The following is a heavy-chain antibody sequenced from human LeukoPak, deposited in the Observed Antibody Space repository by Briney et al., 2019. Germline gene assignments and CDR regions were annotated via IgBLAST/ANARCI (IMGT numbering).Heavy chain of an antibody. J-gene: IGHJ4*02. Sequence: KPSETLSLTCAVYGGSFSDSYWSWIRQPPGEGLEWVGEISHSGDTNYNPSLKSRVTISVDTSKNRFSLNLSSVTVADTAVYYCARGSNSVAYWGQGTLVTVSS. CDR3: ARGSNSVAY. CDR2: ISHSGDT. D-gene: IGHD4-23*01. CDR1: GGSFSDSY. V-gene: IGHV4-34*01.